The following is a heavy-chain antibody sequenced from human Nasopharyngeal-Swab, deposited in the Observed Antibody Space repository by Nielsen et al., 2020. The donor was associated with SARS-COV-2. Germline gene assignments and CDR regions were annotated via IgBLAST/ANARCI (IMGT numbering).Heavy chain of an antibody. CDR2: INPSGGST. CDR1: GYTFTSYY. CDR3: AGMLRYFDWLSKYGMDV. D-gene: IGHD3-9*01. Sequence: ASVKVSCKASGYTFTSYYMHWVRQAPGQGLEWMGIINPSGGSTSYAQKFQGRVTMTRDTSTSTVYMELSSLRSEDTAVYYCAGMLRYFDWLSKYGMDVWGQGTTVTVSS. V-gene: IGHV1-46*01. J-gene: IGHJ6*02.